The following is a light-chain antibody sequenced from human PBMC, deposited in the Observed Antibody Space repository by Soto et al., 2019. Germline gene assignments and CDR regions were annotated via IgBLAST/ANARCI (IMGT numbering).Light chain of an antibody. V-gene: IGLV2-8*01. J-gene: IGLJ2*01. CDR1: SSDVGGYNY. CDR3: SSHAGSINVA. CDR2: EVN. Sequence: QSVLTQPPSASGSPGQSVTISCTGTSSDVGGYNYVSWYQQHPGKAPKLIIYEVNKRPSGVPDRFSGSKSGNTASLTVSGLQAEDEADYYCSSHAGSINVAFGGGTKLTVL.